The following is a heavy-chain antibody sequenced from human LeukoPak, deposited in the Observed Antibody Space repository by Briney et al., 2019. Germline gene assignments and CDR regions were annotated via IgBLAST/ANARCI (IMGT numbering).Heavy chain of an antibody. CDR1: GGSISSYY. D-gene: IGHD4-11*01. CDR2: IYYSGST. J-gene: IGHJ2*01. CDR3: ARTMVAHDCSNPYWYFDL. Sequence: SETLSLTCTVSGGSISSYYWSWIRQPPGKGLEWIGYIYYSGSTNYNPSLKSRVTISVDTSKNQFSLKLSSVTAADTAVYYCARTMVAHDCSNPYWYFDLWGRGTLVTVSS. V-gene: IGHV4-59*01.